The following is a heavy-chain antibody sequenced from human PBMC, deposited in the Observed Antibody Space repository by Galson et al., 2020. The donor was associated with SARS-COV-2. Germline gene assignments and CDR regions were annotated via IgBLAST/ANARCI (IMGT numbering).Heavy chain of an antibody. D-gene: IGHD6-13*01. J-gene: IGHJ4*02. CDR3: ARDRDSGAAAKRLDY. Sequence: ALETLSLTCTVSGGSISSGDYYWSWIRQPPGKGLEWIGYIYYSGSTYYNPSLKSRVTISVDTSKNQFSLKLSSVTAADTAVYYCARDRDSGAAAKRLDYWGQGTLVTVSS. CDR2: IYYSGST. V-gene: IGHV4-30-4*01. CDR1: GGSISSGDYY.